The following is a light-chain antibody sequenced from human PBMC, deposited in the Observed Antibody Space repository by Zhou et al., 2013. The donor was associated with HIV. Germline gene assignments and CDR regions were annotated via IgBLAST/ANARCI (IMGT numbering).Light chain of an antibody. CDR3: QHYGVSPYT. J-gene: IGKJ2*01. CDR2: SSS. Sequence: EIVMTQSPATLSVSPGERATLSCRASQRITNNFLAWYQQKPGQAPRLLISSSSFRAPDFPDRFSGSGSGTDFTLTISRLEPEDFAVYYCQHYGVSPYTFGPGTKLEI. V-gene: IGKV3-20*01. CDR1: QRITNNF.